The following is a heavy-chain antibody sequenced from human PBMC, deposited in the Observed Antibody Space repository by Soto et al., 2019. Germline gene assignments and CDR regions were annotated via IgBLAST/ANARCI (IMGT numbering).Heavy chain of an antibody. CDR1: GGTFSSYA. V-gene: IGHV1-69*12. Sequence: QVQLVQSGAEVKKPGSSVKVSCKASGGTFSSYAISWVRQAPGQGLEWMGGIIPIVGTADYAQKFQGRVTSTADESTSTDYMELSSLRSEDTAVYYCASHSGSSPEGRYYYGMDVWGQGTTVTVSS. D-gene: IGHD1-26*01. CDR2: IIPIVGTA. CDR3: ASHSGSSPEGRYYYGMDV. J-gene: IGHJ6*02.